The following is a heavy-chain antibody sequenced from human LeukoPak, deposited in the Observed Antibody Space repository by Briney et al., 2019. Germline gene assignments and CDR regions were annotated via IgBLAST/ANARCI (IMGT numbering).Heavy chain of an antibody. J-gene: IGHJ4*02. D-gene: IGHD5-18*01. Sequence: ASGKVSCKASGYTFSGYYMHWVRQAPGQGLEWMGRIDPHSGGTNYAQKFQDRVTMTGDTSISTVYMELSRLRSDDTAVFYCARGYTYAFDSWGQGTLVTVSS. CDR3: ARGYTYAFDS. CDR2: IDPHSGGT. V-gene: IGHV1-2*06. CDR1: GYTFSGYY.